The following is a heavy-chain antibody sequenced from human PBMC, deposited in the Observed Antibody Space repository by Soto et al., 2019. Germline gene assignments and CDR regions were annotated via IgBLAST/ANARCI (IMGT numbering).Heavy chain of an antibody. CDR3: ARSPTGHLLWFDP. Sequence: SETLSLTCTVSGGSIISSSYYWGWIRQPPGKGLEWIGSIYYSGSTYYNPSLKSRVTISVDTSKNQFSLKLSAVTAADTAVYYCARSPTGHLLWFDPWGQGTLVTVSS. CDR1: GGSIISSSYY. V-gene: IGHV4-39*01. J-gene: IGHJ5*02. CDR2: IYYSGST. D-gene: IGHD4-17*01.